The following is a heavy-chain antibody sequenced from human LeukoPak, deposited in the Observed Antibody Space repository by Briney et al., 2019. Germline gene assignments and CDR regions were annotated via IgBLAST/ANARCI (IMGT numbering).Heavy chain of an antibody. D-gene: IGHD6-25*01. CDR1: GFTFSSYW. CDR3: ARGSPGHTSALGY. Sequence: GGSLRLSCVASGFTFSSYWMHWVRQAPGKGLVWVSRINSDGSSTTYADSVKGRFTISRDNAKNTVYVQMNSLRAEDTAVYYCARGSPGHTSALGYWGQGTLVTVSS. J-gene: IGHJ4*02. CDR2: INSDGSST. V-gene: IGHV3-74*01.